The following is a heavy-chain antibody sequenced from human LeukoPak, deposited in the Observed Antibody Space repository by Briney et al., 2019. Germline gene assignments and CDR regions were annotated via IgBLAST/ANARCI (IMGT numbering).Heavy chain of an antibody. CDR1: GGTFSSYA. Sequence: ASVKVSRKASGGTFSSYAISWVRQAPGQGLEWMGGIIPIFGTANYAQKFQGRVTITADESTSTAYMELSSLRSEDTAVYYCARVVVGYSGYERHIDYWGQGTLVTVSS. D-gene: IGHD5-12*01. CDR2: IIPIFGTA. J-gene: IGHJ4*02. CDR3: ARVVVGYSGYERHIDY. V-gene: IGHV1-69*13.